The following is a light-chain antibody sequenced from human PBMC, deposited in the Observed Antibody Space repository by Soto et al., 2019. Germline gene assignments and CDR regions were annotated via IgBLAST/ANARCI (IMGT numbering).Light chain of an antibody. J-gene: IGLJ2*01. CDR1: SSDVGGYNY. Sequence: QSALTQPASVSGSPGQSITISCTGTSSDVGGYNYVSWYQQHPGKAPKLMIYEVSNRPSGVSNRFSGYKSGNTASLTISGLKAEDEADYYCSSYTSSSTQVFGGGTQLTVL. V-gene: IGLV2-14*01. CDR2: EVS. CDR3: SSYTSSSTQV.